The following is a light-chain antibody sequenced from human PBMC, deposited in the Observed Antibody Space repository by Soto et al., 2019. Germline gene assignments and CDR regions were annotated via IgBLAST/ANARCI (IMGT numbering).Light chain of an antibody. CDR2: GAS. CDR3: QQYNNWPPT. V-gene: IGKV3-15*01. J-gene: IGKJ4*01. Sequence: EIVMTQSPATLSVSPWESATLSCRASQSISSSKLAWYQQNPGQAPRLLMYGASNRATGIPARFSGSGSGTEFTLTISSLQSEDFAVYYCQQYNNWPPTFGGGTKVDIK. CDR1: QSISSS.